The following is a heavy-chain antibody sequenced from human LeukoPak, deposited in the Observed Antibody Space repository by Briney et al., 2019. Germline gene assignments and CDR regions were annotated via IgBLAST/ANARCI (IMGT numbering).Heavy chain of an antibody. D-gene: IGHD3-22*01. V-gene: IGHV4-59*01. CDR1: GDSISSYY. CDR3: AREKGYYDSSGYWAGNFDY. CDR2: IYYSGST. Sequence: SETLSLTCTVSGDSISSYYWSWIRQPPGKGLEWIGYIYYSGSTNYNPSLKSRVTISVDTSKNQFSLKLSSVTAADTAVYYCAREKGYYDSSGYWAGNFDYWGQGTLVTVSS. J-gene: IGHJ4*02.